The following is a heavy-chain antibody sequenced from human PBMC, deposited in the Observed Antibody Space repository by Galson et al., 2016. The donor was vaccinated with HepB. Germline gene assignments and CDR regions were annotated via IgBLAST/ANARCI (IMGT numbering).Heavy chain of an antibody. J-gene: IGHJ4*02. CDR2: ISNSGST. CDR1: GGSISGYY. D-gene: IGHD5/OR15-5a*01. Sequence: ETLSLTCTVSGGSISGYYWSWIRQPPGKGLEWIGYISNSGSTNYIPSLKSRITILVDTSKNQFPLKLSSVTAADTAVYYCVRGGSTTGLFDYWGQGTLVTVSS. V-gene: IGHV4-59*01. CDR3: VRGGSTTGLFDY.